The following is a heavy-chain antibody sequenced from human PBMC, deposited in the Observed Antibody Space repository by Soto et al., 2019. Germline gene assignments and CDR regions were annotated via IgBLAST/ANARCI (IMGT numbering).Heavy chain of an antibody. Sequence: KASETLSLTCAVYGGSFIGYYCSWIRQPPLKWLEWIGEINHSGSTNYNPSLKSRVTISVDTSKNQFSLKLSSVTAADTAVYYCARGRYCSSTSCHRRSWFDPWGQGTLVTVSS. J-gene: IGHJ5*02. CDR1: GGSFIGYY. D-gene: IGHD2-2*01. CDR3: ARGRYCSSTSCHRRSWFDP. V-gene: IGHV4-34*01. CDR2: INHSGST.